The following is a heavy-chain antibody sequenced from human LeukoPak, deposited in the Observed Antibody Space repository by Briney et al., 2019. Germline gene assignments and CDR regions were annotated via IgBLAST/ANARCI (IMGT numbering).Heavy chain of an antibody. CDR1: GFTFASYT. D-gene: IGHD2-2*01. Sequence: GGSLRLSCAATGFTFASYTMNWVRQAPEKGLEWVSSISGSSSYIYYADSVKGRSTISRDNAKNSLYLQMNSLRAEDTAVYYCARCSGQPLIYGMDVWGQGTTVTVSS. CDR2: ISGSSSYI. V-gene: IGHV3-21*04. CDR3: ARCSGQPLIYGMDV. J-gene: IGHJ6*02.